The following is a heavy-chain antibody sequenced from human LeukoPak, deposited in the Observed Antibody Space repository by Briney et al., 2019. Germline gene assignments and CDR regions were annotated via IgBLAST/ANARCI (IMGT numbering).Heavy chain of an antibody. CDR1: GFTFSSYA. Sequence: PGGSLRLSCAASGFTFSSYAMTWVRQAPGKGLEWVSAISGSGGSTYYADSVKGRFTISRDNSKNTLYLQMNSLRAEDTAVYYCAKASFPNYYYYGMDVWGQGTTVTVSS. V-gene: IGHV3-23*01. CDR3: AKASFPNYYYYGMDV. D-gene: IGHD2/OR15-2a*01. CDR2: ISGSGGST. J-gene: IGHJ6*02.